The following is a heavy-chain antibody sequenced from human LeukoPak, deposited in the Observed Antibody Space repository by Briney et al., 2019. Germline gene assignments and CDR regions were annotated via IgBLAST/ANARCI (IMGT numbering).Heavy chain of an antibody. Sequence: PGGSLRLSCAASGFSFSSYAMHWVRQAPGKGLEWVAVILYDGSNKYYADSVKGRFTISRDNSKKTLYLQMNSLRAEDTAVYCCAREIEGLDFWGQGTLVTVSS. CDR1: GFSFSSYA. CDR3: AREIEGLDF. D-gene: IGHD2/OR15-2a*01. V-gene: IGHV3-30-3*01. J-gene: IGHJ4*02. CDR2: ILYDGSNK.